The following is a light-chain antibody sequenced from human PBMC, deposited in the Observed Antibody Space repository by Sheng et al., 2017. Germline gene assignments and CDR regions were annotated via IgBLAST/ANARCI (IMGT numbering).Light chain of an antibody. J-gene: IGKJ5*01. V-gene: IGKV1-33*01. CDR3: QQYDNFPIT. CDR1: QDISNY. CDR2: DAS. Sequence: DIQMTQSPSSLSASVGDRVIITCQASQDISNYLNWYQQKPGKAPKFLIYDASNLETGVPSRFSGSGSGTDFTFTISSLQPEDIATYYCQQYDNFPITFGKGHDWRLN.